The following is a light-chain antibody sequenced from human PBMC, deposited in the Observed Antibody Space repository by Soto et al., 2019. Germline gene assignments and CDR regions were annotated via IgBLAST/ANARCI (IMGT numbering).Light chain of an antibody. CDR3: QLRSKWFT. CDR1: QSVSTF. J-gene: IGKJ4*01. CDR2: DAS. V-gene: IGKV3-11*01. Sequence: EIVLTQSPVTLSLSPGERATLSCRASQSVSTFLAWYQQKPGQAPRLLIYDASNRTTGIPARFSGSGSGTDFTLTISSLEPEDFAVYCCQLRSKWFTFGGGTKVEIK.